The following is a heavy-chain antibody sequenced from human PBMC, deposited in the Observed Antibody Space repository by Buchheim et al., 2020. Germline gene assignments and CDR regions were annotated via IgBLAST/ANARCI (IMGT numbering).Heavy chain of an antibody. CDR2: ITASGAGT. CDR1: GFTFSTYG. Sequence: EVQLLESGGGLVQPGGSLRLSCAASGFTFSTYGMSWVRQAPGKGLEWVSAITASGAGTYYADSVRGRFTISRDNSKNTLYLQMISLRADYTAVYYCAKDWNDFDYWGQGTL. V-gene: IGHV3-23*01. CDR3: AKDWNDFDY. J-gene: IGHJ4*02. D-gene: IGHD1-1*01.